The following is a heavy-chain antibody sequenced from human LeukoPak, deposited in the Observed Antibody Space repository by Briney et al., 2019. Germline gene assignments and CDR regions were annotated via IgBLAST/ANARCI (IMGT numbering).Heavy chain of an antibody. CDR2: INWNGRIT. CDR1: GFTFDDYA. CDR3: ARGSVQLWLRDTYYYMDV. V-gene: IGHV3-20*04. Sequence: GGPLRLSCAASGFTFDDYAMNWVRQVPGRGLEWVSGINWNGRITEYADSVKDRFTISRQNTKNSLYLYMNNLGGEDTALYFCARGSVQLWLRDTYYYMDVWGKGTTVTVSS. D-gene: IGHD5-18*01. J-gene: IGHJ6*03.